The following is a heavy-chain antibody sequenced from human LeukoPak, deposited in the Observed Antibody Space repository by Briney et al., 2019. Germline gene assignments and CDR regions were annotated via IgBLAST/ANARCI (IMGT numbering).Heavy chain of an antibody. Sequence: PGGSLRLSCAASGFTFSTYWMSWVRQAPGKGLEWVSGINWNGGSTGYADSVKGRFTISRDNSKNTLYLQMNSLRAEDTAVYYCATGKLELEDYWGQGTLVTVSS. CDR1: GFTFSTYW. V-gene: IGHV3-20*04. D-gene: IGHD1-7*01. CDR2: INWNGGST. CDR3: ATGKLELEDY. J-gene: IGHJ4*02.